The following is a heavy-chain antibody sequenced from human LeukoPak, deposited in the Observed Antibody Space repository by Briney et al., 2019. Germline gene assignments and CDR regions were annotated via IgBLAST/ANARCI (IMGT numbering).Heavy chain of an antibody. V-gene: IGHV3-30-3*01. D-gene: IGHD2-2*01. CDR2: ISFDGSNK. CDR1: GFSFSDYA. CDR3: AKASCSSSSCYYFDN. J-gene: IGHJ4*02. Sequence: PGGSLRLSCAASGFSFSDYAMHWVRQAPGEGREWVAVISFDGSNKYYADSVKGRFTISRDSSKNTLYLQMNSLRAEDTAVYYCAKASCSSSSCYYFDNWGQGTLVTVSS.